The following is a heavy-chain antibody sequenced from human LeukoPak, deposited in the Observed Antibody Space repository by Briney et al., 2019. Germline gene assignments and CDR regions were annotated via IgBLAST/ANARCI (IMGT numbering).Heavy chain of an antibody. D-gene: IGHD6-19*01. CDR3: ARGYGNRQWLVGY. V-gene: IGHV4-59*01. CDR1: GSSISTYY. J-gene: IGHJ4*02. Sequence: PSETLSLTCTVSGSSISTYYWSWFRQPPGKGLEWIGFIFDGGSTNYNPSLQSRISVSVDTSKSQFSLNLTSVTAADTAVYYCARGYGNRQWLVGYWGQGTLVSVPS. CDR2: IFDGGST.